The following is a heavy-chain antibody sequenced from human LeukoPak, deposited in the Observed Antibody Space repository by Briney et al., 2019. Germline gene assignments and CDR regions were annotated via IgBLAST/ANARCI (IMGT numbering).Heavy chain of an antibody. CDR2: FDPEDGET. CDR1: GYTLTELS. V-gene: IGHV1-24*01. CDR3: ATHAAAVAGTFDY. D-gene: IGHD6-19*01. Sequence: ASVKVSCKVSGYTLTELSMHWVRQAPGRGLEWMGGFDPEDGETIYAQKFQGRVTMTEDTSTDTAYMELSSLRSEDTAVYYCATHAAAVAGTFDYWGQGTLVTVSS. J-gene: IGHJ4*02.